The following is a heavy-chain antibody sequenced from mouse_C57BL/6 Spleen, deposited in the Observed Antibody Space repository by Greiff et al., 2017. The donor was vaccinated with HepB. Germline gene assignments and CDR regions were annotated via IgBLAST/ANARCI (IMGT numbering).Heavy chain of an antibody. V-gene: IGHV1-64*01. CDR3: ARGGKNLALGGYYFDY. CDR2: IHPNSGST. CDR1: GNTFTSNG. J-gene: IGHJ2*01. D-gene: IGHD4-1*01. Sequence: QVQLKQPGAELVKPGASVKLSCKASGNTFTSNGMHGVKRRPGQGLGWIGMIHPNSGSTNYNEKFNSKATLTVDKSSSTAYMQLSSLTSEDSAVYYCARGGKNLALGGYYFDYWGQGTTLTVSS.